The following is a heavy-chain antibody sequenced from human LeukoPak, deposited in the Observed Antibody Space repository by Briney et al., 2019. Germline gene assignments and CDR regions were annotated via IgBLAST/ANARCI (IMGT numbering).Heavy chain of an antibody. V-gene: IGHV3-23*01. J-gene: IGHJ3*02. D-gene: IGHD3-16*01. Sequence: PGGSLRLSCAASGFTFSSFAMTWVRQAPGKGLEWVSSITGSHGPTYNTDSVKGRFTISRDNSKNTLYLQMNSLRAEDTAVYYCAKDISPRGDDAFDIWGQGTMVTVSS. CDR3: AKDISPRGDDAFDI. CDR2: ITGSHGPT. CDR1: GFTFSSFA.